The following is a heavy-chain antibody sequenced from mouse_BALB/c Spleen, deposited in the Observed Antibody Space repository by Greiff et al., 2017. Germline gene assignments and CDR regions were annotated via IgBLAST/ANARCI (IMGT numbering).Heavy chain of an antibody. J-gene: IGHJ3*01. CDR3: ASGMDGNPFAY. V-gene: IGHV1S29*02. D-gene: IGHD2-1*01. CDR2: IYPYNGGT. Sequence: EVQLQQSGPELVKPGASVKISCKASGYTFTDYNMHWVKQSHGKSLEWIGYIYPYNGGTGYNQKFKSKATLTVDNSSSTAYMELRSLTSEDSAVYYCASGMDGNPFAYWGQGTLVTVSA. CDR1: GYTFTDYN.